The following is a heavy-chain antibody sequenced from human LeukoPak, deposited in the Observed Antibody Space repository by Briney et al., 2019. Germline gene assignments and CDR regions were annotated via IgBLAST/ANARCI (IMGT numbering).Heavy chain of an antibody. CDR3: ARRAGGYSHPYDY. D-gene: IGHD4-23*01. V-gene: IGHV3-7*01. CDR1: GFTFSSYW. J-gene: IGHJ4*02. Sequence: GSLRLSCAASGFTFSSYWMSWVRQAPGKGLEWVANIKQDGSEKYYLDSVKGRFTISRDNAKNSLYLQMNSLRAEDTAVYYCARRAGGYSHPYDYWGQGILVTVSS. CDR2: IKQDGSEK.